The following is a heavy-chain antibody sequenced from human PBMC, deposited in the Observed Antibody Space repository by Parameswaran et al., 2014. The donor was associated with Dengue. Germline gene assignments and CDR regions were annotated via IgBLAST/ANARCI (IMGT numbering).Heavy chain of an antibody. Sequence: VRQMPGKGLEWVAVIWYDGSNKYYADSVKGRFTISRDNSKNTLYLQMNSLRAEDTAVYYCARDDGAARAPFDYWGQGTLVTVSS. J-gene: IGHJ4*02. CDR2: IWYDGSNK. D-gene: IGHD6-6*01. V-gene: IGHV3-33*01. CDR3: ARDDGAARAPFDY.